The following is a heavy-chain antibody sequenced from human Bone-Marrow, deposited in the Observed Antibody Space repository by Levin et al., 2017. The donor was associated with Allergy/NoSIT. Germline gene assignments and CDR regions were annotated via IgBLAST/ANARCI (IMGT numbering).Heavy chain of an antibody. J-gene: IGHJ4*02. D-gene: IGHD1-26*01. CDR2: ISISSNTI. Sequence: AGESLKISCAASGFNFRTYGMNWVRQAPGKGLEWISYISISSNTIYYADSVKGRFTISRDNAESALYLQMSSLRGEDTAVYYCTRVLPYSGSFFDYWGQGTLVTVSS. CDR1: GFNFRTYG. V-gene: IGHV3-48*01. CDR3: TRVLPYSGSFFDY.